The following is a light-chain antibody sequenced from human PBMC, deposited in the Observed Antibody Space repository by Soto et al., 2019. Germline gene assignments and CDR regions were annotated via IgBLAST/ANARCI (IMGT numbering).Light chain of an antibody. CDR2: DDY. J-gene: IGLJ3*02. V-gene: IGLV1-51*01. CDR3: GTWDSSLNVWV. Sequence: QSVLTQPPSVSAAPRQTVTISCSGSSSNVGHESVSWYQSLPGTAPKLLIYDDYNRPSGIPDRFSASKSGTSATLAITGLQTGDEAAYYCGTWDSSLNVWVFGGGTKVTVL. CDR1: SSNVGHES.